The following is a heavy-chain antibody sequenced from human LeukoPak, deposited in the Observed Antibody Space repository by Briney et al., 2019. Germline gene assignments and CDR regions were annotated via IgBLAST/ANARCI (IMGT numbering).Heavy chain of an antibody. CDR3: ARDSITIFGVVRDYYGMDV. V-gene: IGHV3-66*02. CDR2: IYSGGST. D-gene: IGHD3-3*01. Sequence: GGSLRLSCAASGFTFSSYWMSWVRQAPGKGLEWVSVIYSGGSTYYADSVKGRFTISRDNSKNTLYLQMNSLRAEDTAVYYCARDSITIFGVVRDYYGMDVWGQGTTVTVSS. J-gene: IGHJ6*02. CDR1: GFTFSSYW.